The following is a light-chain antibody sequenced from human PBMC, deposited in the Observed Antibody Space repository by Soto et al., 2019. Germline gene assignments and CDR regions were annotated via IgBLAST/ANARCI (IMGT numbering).Light chain of an antibody. CDR2: GAS. Sequence: EIVLTQSPGTLSLSPGERATLSCRASQSVSSSSLAWYQQKPGQAPSLLIYGASSRATGIPDRFSGSGSGTDFTLPISRLEPEDFAVFYCQQYGSSPYTFGQGTKLEIK. V-gene: IGKV3-20*01. CDR3: QQYGSSPYT. CDR1: QSVSSSS. J-gene: IGKJ2*01.